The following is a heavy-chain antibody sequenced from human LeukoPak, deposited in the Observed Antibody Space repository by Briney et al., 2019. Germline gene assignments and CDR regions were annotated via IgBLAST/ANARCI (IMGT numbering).Heavy chain of an antibody. Sequence: GGSLRLSCAASGFTVSSDYMNWVRQAPGKGLEWVSVIYSGGTTFYADSVKGRFTISRDTSKNTLYLQMNSLRAEDTAVYYCARASHIGAAGLFDYWGQGTLVTVSS. CDR1: GFTVSSDY. CDR2: IYSGGTT. J-gene: IGHJ4*02. D-gene: IGHD6-13*01. V-gene: IGHV3-53*01. CDR3: ARASHIGAAGLFDY.